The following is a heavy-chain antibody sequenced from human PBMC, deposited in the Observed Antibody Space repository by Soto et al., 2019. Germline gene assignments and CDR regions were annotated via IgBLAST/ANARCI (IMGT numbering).Heavy chain of an antibody. J-gene: IGHJ4*02. Sequence: QVQLQQWGAGLLKPSETLSLNCAVTGGSLSGYYWSWIRQPPGKGLEWIGEVKDGGHTNYSPSLRGXXTXSXGTSNTQFSLRLNSVTAADTGVYYCARGQEGVVATHWDQGSLVTVSS. V-gene: IGHV4-34*01. CDR1: GGSLSGYY. D-gene: IGHD5-12*01. CDR3: ARGQEGVVATH. CDR2: VKDGGHT.